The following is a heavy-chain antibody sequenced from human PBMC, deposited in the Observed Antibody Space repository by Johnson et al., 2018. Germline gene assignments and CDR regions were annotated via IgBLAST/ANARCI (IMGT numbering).Heavy chain of an antibody. D-gene: IGHD4-17*01. CDR3: ARGDYEAFTL. J-gene: IGHJ3*01. CDR2: IHSDGSAT. CDR1: GFTFSYYW. Sequence: VQLQESGGALVQXGGSLRLSCAASGFTFSYYWMHWVRQAPGKGLVWVSRIHSDGSATNYADSVKGRFTISRDNARNTVALQMNSLGFEDTAVYFCARGDYEAFTLWGQGTTVTVSS. V-gene: IGHV3-74*01.